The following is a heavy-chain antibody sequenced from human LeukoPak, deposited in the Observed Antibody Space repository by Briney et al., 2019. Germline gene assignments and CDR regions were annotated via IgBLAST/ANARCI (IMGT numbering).Heavy chain of an antibody. V-gene: IGHV4-59*01. CDR1: GGSINSYY. Sequence: KSSETLSLTCTVSGGSINSYYWSWIRQPPGKGLEWIGYIYYSGSTNYNPSLKSRVTISVDTSKNQFSLKLTSVTAADTAMYYCARIYGSYSPDFWGQGTLVTVSS. J-gene: IGHJ4*02. CDR2: IYYSGST. D-gene: IGHD1-26*01. CDR3: ARIYGSYSPDF.